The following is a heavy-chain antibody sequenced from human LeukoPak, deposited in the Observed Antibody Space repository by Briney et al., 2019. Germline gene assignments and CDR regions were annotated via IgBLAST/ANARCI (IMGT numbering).Heavy chain of an antibody. CDR1: GFTFGDYA. V-gene: IGHV3-49*03. CDR2: IRSKAYGEAA. J-gene: IGHJ4*02. D-gene: IGHD1-1*01. CDR3: TRDRGAYNLYDY. Sequence: GGSMRLSCTASGFTFGDYAMSWIRQAPGKGLEWVGFIRSKAYGEAADYAASVKGRFTISRDDSKAIAYLQMNSLKTEDTAVYHCTRDRGAYNLYDYWGQGTLVTVSS.